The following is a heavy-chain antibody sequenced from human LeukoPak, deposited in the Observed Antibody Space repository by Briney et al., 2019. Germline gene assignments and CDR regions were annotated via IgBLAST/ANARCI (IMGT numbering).Heavy chain of an antibody. D-gene: IGHD1-26*01. CDR2: ISGSGGST. V-gene: IGHV3-23*01. Sequence: GSLRLSCAASGFTFSSHAISWVRQAPGEGLEWVSAISGSGGSTYYADSVKGRFTISRDNSKNTLYLQMNSLRAEDTAVYYCAKPIASRRAFDIWGQGTMVTVSS. CDR3: AKPIASRRAFDI. J-gene: IGHJ3*02. CDR1: GFTFSSHA.